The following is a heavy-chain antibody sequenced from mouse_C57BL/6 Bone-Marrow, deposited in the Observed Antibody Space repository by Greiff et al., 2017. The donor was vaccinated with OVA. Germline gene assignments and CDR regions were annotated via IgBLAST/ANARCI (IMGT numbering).Heavy chain of an antibody. D-gene: IGHD2-3*01. CDR3: ARSVPPDDGYAMDY. Sequence: QVQLQQSGAELARPGASVKLSCKASGYTFTSYGISWVKQRTGQGLEWIGEIYPRSGNTYYNEKFKGKATLTADKSSSTAYMELRSLTSEDSAVYFCARSVPPDDGYAMDYWGQGTSVTVSS. CDR2: IYPRSGNT. CDR1: GYTFTSYG. V-gene: IGHV1-81*01. J-gene: IGHJ4*01.